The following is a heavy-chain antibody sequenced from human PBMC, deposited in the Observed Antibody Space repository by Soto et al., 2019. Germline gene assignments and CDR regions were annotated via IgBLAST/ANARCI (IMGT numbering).Heavy chain of an antibody. J-gene: IGHJ4*02. V-gene: IGHV3-33*01. Sequence: PGGSLRLSCAASGFTFSSYGMHWVRQAPGKGLEWVAVIWYDGSNKYYADSVKGRFTISRDNSKNTLYLQMNSLRAEDTAVYYCASQIAAAGSGVDYWGQGTLVTVSS. CDR1: GFTFSSYG. CDR2: IWYDGSNK. D-gene: IGHD6-13*01. CDR3: ASQIAAAGSGVDY.